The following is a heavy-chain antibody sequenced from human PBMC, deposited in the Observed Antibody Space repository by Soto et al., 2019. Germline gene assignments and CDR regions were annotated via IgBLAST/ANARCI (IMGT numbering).Heavy chain of an antibody. Sequence: PSETLSLTCTVSGGSISSGDYYWSWIRQPPGKGLEWIGYIYYSGSTYYNPSLKSRVTISVDTSKNQFSLKLSSVTAADTAVYYCARAKYYDFWSGYPDAFDIWGQGTMVTVSS. CDR1: GGSISSGDYY. D-gene: IGHD3-3*01. J-gene: IGHJ3*02. CDR2: IYYSGST. CDR3: ARAKYYDFWSGYPDAFDI. V-gene: IGHV4-30-4*01.